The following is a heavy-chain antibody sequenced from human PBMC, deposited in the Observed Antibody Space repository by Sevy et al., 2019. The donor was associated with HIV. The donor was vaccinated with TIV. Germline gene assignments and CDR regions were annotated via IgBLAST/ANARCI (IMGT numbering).Heavy chain of an antibody. J-gene: IGHJ4*02. Sequence: GGSLRLSCAASGFTFSSYWMTWVRQAPGKGLEWVANIKLDMSEQSYADSVKGRFTISRDNARNSLYLQMESLRDEDTAVYYRARAQQVTMLVVIGGLYLDFWGQGTLVTVSS. CDR3: ARAQQVTMLVVIGGLYLDF. CDR1: GFTFSSYW. D-gene: IGHD2-21*01. CDR2: IKLDMSEQ. V-gene: IGHV3-7*01.